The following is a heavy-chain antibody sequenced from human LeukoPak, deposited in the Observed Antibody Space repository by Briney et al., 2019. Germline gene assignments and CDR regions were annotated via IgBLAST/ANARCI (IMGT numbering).Heavy chain of an antibody. D-gene: IGHD2-21*01. Sequence: PGGSLRLSCAASGFTFSSYAMSWVRQAPGKGLEWVSSIVGSGGSTYYADSVKGRFTISRDNSKNTLYLQMNSLRAEDTAVYYCASGEENYYYYGMDVWGQGTTVTVSS. CDR3: ASGEENYYYYGMDV. CDR1: GFTFSSYA. V-gene: IGHV3-23*01. J-gene: IGHJ6*02. CDR2: IVGSGGST.